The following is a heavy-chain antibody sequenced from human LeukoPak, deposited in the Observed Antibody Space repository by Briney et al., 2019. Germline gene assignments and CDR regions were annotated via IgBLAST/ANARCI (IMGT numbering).Heavy chain of an antibody. Sequence: GGSLRLSCEVSGFRFSDYWMGWVRQAPGKGLEWVANINEDGREYYYVDSVKGRITIFRHNAKNSLYLQMTSLRADDTAVYYCARGSISVAAAGRIDYWGQGTLVTVSA. CDR1: GFRFSDYW. CDR3: ARGSISVAAAGRIDY. CDR2: INEDGREY. J-gene: IGHJ4*02. D-gene: IGHD6-13*01. V-gene: IGHV3-7*03.